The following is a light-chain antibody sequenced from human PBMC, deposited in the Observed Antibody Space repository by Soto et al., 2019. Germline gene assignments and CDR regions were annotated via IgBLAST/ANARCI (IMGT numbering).Light chain of an antibody. CDR2: GAS. V-gene: IGKV1-17*03. J-gene: IGKJ1*01. CDR1: QDISNY. CDR3: LQHSSYPRT. Sequence: DIQMPQSPSAMSASVGDRVAITCRASQDISNYLDWFQQKPGKVPKRLIYGASNLQTGVPSRFSGSGSGTEFTLTITSLQPEDFATYFCLQHSSYPRTFGQGTKVDIK.